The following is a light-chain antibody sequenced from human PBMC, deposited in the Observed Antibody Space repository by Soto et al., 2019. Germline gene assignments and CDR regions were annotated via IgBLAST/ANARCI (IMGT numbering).Light chain of an antibody. CDR2: DAS. Sequence: MTQSPATLSVSPGERATLSCRASQFIGSNLAWYQQKPGEAPRLLMYDASSRATGIQARFSGSGSGTEFALTISSLQSEDFAIYYCQHYTNWPPLTFGGGTKVEIK. V-gene: IGKV3-15*01. J-gene: IGKJ4*01. CDR3: QHYTNWPPLT. CDR1: QFIGSN.